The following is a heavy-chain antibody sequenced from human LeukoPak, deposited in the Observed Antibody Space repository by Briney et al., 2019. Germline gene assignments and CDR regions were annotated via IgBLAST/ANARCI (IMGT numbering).Heavy chain of an antibody. CDR2: IYYSGST. CDR1: GGSISRSSYY. CDR3: ASLTMIAKPGIDY. Sequence: SETLSLTCTVSGGSISRSSYYWGWIRQPPGKGLEWIGSIYYSGSTYYNPSLKSRVTISVDTSKNQFSLKLSSVTAADTAVYYCASLTMIAKPGIDYWGQGTLVTVSS. D-gene: IGHD3-22*01. J-gene: IGHJ4*02. V-gene: IGHV4-39*01.